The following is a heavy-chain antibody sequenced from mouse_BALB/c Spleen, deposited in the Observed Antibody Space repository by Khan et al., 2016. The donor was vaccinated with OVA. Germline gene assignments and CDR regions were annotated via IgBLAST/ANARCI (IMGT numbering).Heavy chain of an antibody. V-gene: IGHV3-2*02. CDR3: AMVRTY. CDR1: GYSITSDYA. J-gene: IGHJ3*01. Sequence: EVKLLESGPGLVKPSQSLSLTCTVTGYSITSDYAWYWLRQFPGNQLELTGYITYSGSTSYGPSLKSRISIFRDTSKNPFFLQLNSVTTEDTATYYCAMVRTYWGQGTLVTVSA. CDR2: ITYSGST. D-gene: IGHD2-1*01.